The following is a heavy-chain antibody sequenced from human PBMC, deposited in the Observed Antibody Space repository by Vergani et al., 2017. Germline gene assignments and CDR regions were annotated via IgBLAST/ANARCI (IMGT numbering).Heavy chain of an antibody. CDR1: GFTFQAFA. V-gene: IGHV3-23*01. CDR3: ATIGYRRWGYYFDY. J-gene: IGHJ4*02. D-gene: IGHD2-2*02. Sequence: EVHLLESGGGLVQSGGSLRLSCTASGFTFQAFAFHWVRQAPGKGLEWVSTLSASDRRTHYADSVKGRFTISRDISKNTLFLHMNSLRPEDTAVYYCATIGYRRWGYYFDYWGQGILVTVSS. CDR2: LSASDRRT.